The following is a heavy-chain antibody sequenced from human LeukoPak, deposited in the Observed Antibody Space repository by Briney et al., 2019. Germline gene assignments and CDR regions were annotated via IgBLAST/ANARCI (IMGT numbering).Heavy chain of an antibody. Sequence: PGGSLRLSCAASGFTFSSYSMNWVRQAPGKGLEWVSSISSSSSYIYYADSVKGRFTISRDNAKNSLYLQMNSLRAEDTAVYYCARVCGSTSCQSAFDIWGQGTMVTVSS. V-gene: IGHV3-21*01. CDR3: ARVCGSTSCQSAFDI. CDR1: GFTFSSYS. J-gene: IGHJ3*02. D-gene: IGHD2-2*01. CDR2: ISSSSSYI.